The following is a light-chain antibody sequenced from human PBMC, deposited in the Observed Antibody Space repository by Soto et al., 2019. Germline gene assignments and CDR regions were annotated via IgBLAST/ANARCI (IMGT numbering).Light chain of an antibody. V-gene: IGLV2-14*01. CDR3: CSLTTSHTYV. Sequence: QSALTQPASVSGSPGQSITISCTGTSSDVGGYNSVSWYRQDPGKAPKLIIYDVTYRPSGVSNRFSGSKSGNTASLTISGLQADDEADYYCCSLTTSHTYVFGSGTKLTVL. J-gene: IGLJ1*01. CDR1: SSDVGGYNS. CDR2: DVT.